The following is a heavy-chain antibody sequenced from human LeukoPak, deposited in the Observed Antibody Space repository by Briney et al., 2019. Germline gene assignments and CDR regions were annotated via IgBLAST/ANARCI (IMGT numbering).Heavy chain of an antibody. D-gene: IGHD2-21*01. Sequence: SETLSLTCTVSGGSIFSYYWSWIRQPPGKGLEWMGYIYYSGSTNYNPSLKSRVTISVDTSKNQFSLRVSSVTAADTAVYYCARHLNSRGDDCYIFDFWGQGTRVSVSS. CDR1: GGSIFSYY. J-gene: IGHJ4*02. CDR2: IYYSGST. CDR3: ARHLNSRGDDCYIFDF. V-gene: IGHV4-59*08.